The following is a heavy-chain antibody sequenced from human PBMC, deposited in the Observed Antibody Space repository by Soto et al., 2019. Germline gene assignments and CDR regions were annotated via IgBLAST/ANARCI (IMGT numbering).Heavy chain of an antibody. CDR3: AHSPVAIAYCGGACYEFDY. CDR2: IYWDDDQ. J-gene: IGHJ4*02. V-gene: IGHV2-5*02. CDR1: GFSLSTSGVG. D-gene: IGHD2-21*02. Sequence: QITLKESGPTLVKPTQTLTLTCTFSGFSLSTSGVGVGWIRQPPGKALEWLALIYWDDDQRYSPSLKSRLTITKDTSKNQVPLTMTNMDPVDTATYSCAHSPVAIAYCGGACYEFDYWGQGTLVTVSS.